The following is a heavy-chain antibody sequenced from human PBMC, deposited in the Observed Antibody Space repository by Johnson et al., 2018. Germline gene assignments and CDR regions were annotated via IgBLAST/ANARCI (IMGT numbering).Heavy chain of an antibody. D-gene: IGHD3-22*01. J-gene: IGHJ1*01. CDR3: AKDRPEYYYDSSGFQH. Sequence: VQLVQSGGGVVQPGRSLRLSCAASGFTFSSYAMHWVRQAPGKGLEWVAVISYDGSNKYYAASVTGRFTISRDNSKNTLYLQMNSLRAEDTAVYYCAKDRPEYYYDSSGFQHWGQGTLVTVSS. V-gene: IGHV3-30-3*01. CDR1: GFTFSSYA. CDR2: ISYDGSNK.